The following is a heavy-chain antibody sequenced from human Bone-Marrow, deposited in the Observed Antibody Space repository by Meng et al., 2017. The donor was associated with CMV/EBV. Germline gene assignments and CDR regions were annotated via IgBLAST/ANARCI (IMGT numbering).Heavy chain of an antibody. CDR2: ISGSGSST. V-gene: IGHV3-23*01. J-gene: IGHJ4*02. D-gene: IGHD4-17*01. Sequence: GESLKISCAASGFTFSSHAMSWVRQAPGKGLEWVLTISGSGSSTYYTDPVKGRFTISRDNSKNTLYLQMNSQRAEDTAVYYCVETTVSHGSDYWGQGTLVTVSS. CDR1: GFTFSSHA. CDR3: VETTVSHGSDY.